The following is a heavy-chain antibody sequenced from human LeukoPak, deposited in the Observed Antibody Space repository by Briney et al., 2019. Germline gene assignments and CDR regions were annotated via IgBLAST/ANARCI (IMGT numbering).Heavy chain of an antibody. CDR1: GYTFTTYG. CDR3: ARDAANYYGSGSLDY. D-gene: IGHD3-10*01. V-gene: IGHV1-18*01. J-gene: IGHJ4*02. CDR2: ISAYNGNT. Sequence: ASVKVSCKASGYTFTTYGISWVRQAPGQGLEWMGWISAYNGNTNYAQKLQGRVTMTTDTSTSTAYMELRSLRSDDTAVYFCARDAANYYGSGSLDYWGQGTLVTVSS.